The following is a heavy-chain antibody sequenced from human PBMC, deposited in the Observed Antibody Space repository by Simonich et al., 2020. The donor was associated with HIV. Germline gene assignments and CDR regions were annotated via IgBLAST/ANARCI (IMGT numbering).Heavy chain of an antibody. D-gene: IGHD4-17*01. CDR2: INHIGST. CDR3: ARRHPTTVTTPYFDY. J-gene: IGHJ4*02. CDR1: GGSCSGYY. Sequence: QVQLQQWGAGLLKPSETLSLTCAVYGGSCSGYYWSRIRQPPGKGMEGIGEINHIGSTNYNPSLKSRVTISVDTSKNQFSLKLSSVTAADTAVYYCARRHPTTVTTPYFDYWGQGTLVTVSS. V-gene: IGHV4-34*01.